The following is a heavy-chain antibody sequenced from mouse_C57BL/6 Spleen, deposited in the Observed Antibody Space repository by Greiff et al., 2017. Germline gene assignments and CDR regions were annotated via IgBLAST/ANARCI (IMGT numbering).Heavy chain of an antibody. CDR3: ARPGWDGAWFAY. Sequence: EAGGVDFSRYWMSWVRRAPGKGLEWIGEINPDSSTINYAPSLKDKFIISRDNAKNTLYLQMSKVRSEDTALYYCARPGWDGAWFAYWGQGTLVTVSA. V-gene: IGHV4-1*01. CDR1: GVDFSRYW. CDR2: INPDSSTI. J-gene: IGHJ3*01. D-gene: IGHD4-1*01.